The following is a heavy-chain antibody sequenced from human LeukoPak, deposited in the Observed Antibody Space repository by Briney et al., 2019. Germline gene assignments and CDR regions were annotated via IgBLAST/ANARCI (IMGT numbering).Heavy chain of an antibody. J-gene: IGHJ4*02. CDR2: IYYSGST. D-gene: IGHD6-13*01. CDR1: GGSISSYY. Sequence: SETLSLTCTVSGGSISSYYWNWIRQSPESGLEWIGYIYYSGSTNYNPSLKSRVTISVDTSKNQFSLKLSSVTAADTAVYYCARHSNGYSNSWQDYWGQGNLVTGS. V-gene: IGHV4-59*08. CDR3: ARHSNGYSNSWQDY.